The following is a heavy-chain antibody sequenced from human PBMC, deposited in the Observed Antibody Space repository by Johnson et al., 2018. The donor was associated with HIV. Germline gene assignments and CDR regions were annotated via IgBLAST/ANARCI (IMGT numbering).Heavy chain of an antibody. CDR2: ISYDGSNK. Sequence: QMLLVESGGGVVQPGRSLRLSCAASAFTFSSYGMHWVRQAPGKGLEWVAVISYDGSNKYYADSVKGRFTISRDNSKNTLYLQMNSLRAEDTAVYYCARGRAVAGTRAFEIWGQGTMVTVSS. J-gene: IGHJ3*02. CDR1: AFTFSSYG. V-gene: IGHV3-30*03. CDR3: ARGRAVAGTRAFEI. D-gene: IGHD6-19*01.